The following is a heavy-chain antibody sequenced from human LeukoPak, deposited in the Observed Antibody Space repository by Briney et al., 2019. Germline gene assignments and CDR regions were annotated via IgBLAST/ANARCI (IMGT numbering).Heavy chain of an antibody. Sequence: GESLKISCKGYGYRFTSKWIGWVRQMPGKGLEWMGIIFPGDSDTRYSPSFQGQVTISADESISTVYLQWSSLKASDTAIYYCARRRVGSGSYYNVGGYYFDNWGQGTLVTVSS. D-gene: IGHD3-10*01. V-gene: IGHV5-51*01. CDR1: GYRFTSKW. J-gene: IGHJ4*02. CDR2: IFPGDSDT. CDR3: ARRRVGSGSYYNVGGYYFDN.